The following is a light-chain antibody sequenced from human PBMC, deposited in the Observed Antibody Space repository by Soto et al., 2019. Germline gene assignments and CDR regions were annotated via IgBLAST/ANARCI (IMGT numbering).Light chain of an antibody. CDR2: DAS. CDR1: QSITNS. V-gene: IGKV3-11*01. CDR3: HHYGDSPIYT. Sequence: ESVLTQSPATLSLSPGDRATLSCRASQSITNSLAWYRHQPGQPPRLLIYDASKRATGIPARFIGSGSGTHFTLTISSLEPEDFAVYYCHHYGDSPIYTFGPGTKVDFK. J-gene: IGKJ3*01.